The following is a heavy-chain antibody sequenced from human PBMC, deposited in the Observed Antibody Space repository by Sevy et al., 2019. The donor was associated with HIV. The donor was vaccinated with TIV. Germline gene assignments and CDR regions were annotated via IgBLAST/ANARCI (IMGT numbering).Heavy chain of an antibody. CDR1: GFTFTSYS. J-gene: IGHJ4*02. CDR3: ARDPGDYRPRRFDH. V-gene: IGHV3-21*01. D-gene: IGHD4-4*01. CDR2: TSSYSSYI. Sequence: GGCLRLSCAASGFTFTSYSMNWVRQAPGKGLEWVSSTSSYSSYIYYADSVKGRFTITRDNAKNSLYLQMNSLRADDTAVYYCARDPGDYRPRRFDHWGQGILVTVSS.